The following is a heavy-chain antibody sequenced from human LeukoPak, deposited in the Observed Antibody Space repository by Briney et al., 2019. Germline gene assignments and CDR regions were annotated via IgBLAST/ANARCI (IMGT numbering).Heavy chain of an antibody. CDR2: IYYSGST. V-gene: IGHV4-59*08. CDR1: GGSISSYY. CDR3: ARHVMDYYGSGSYYSINYYFYGMDV. J-gene: IGHJ6*02. Sequence: SETLSLNCTVSGGSISSYYWSWIRQSPGKGLEWIGYIYYSGSTNYNPFLKSRVTISVDTSKNQFSLKLSSVNAADTAVYYCARHVMDYYGSGSYYSINYYFYGMDVWGQGTTVTVSS. D-gene: IGHD3-10*01.